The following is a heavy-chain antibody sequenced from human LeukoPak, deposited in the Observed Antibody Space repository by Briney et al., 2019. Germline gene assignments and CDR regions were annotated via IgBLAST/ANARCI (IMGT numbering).Heavy chain of an antibody. Sequence: QPGGSLRLSCSASGFTFSNYAMHWVRQAPGKGLEYVSAISSTGGNTYYADSVKGRFTISRDNSKNTLYLQMSSLRAEDTAVYYCVKDRGWLQPFDSWGQGTLVTVSS. CDR2: ISSTGGNT. J-gene: IGHJ4*02. D-gene: IGHD5-24*01. CDR1: GFTFSNYA. V-gene: IGHV3-64D*06. CDR3: VKDRGWLQPFDS.